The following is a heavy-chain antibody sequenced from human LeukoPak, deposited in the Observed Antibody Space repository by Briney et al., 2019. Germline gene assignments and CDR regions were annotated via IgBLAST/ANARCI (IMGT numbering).Heavy chain of an antibody. CDR3: AKDPGYGGEGWFDP. D-gene: IGHD3-16*01. J-gene: IGHJ5*02. CDR1: GFTVSSNY. V-gene: IGHV3-23*01. CDR2: ISGSGGST. Sequence: GGSLRLSCAASGFTVSSNYMSWVRQAPGKGLEWVSAISGSGGSTYYADSVKGRFTISRDNSKNTLYLQMNSLRAEDTAVYYCAKDPGYGGEGWFDPWGQGTLVTVSS.